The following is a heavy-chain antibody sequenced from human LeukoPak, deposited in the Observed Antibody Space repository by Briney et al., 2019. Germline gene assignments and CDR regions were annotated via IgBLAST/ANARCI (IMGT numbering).Heavy chain of an antibody. CDR3: ARLWSEGNWQHWFAG. D-gene: IGHD3-3*01. CDR1: GGSISSYY. Sequence: SETMSLTWTVSGGSISSYYWSWNRPPPGEGLEWIGYIYYSVNTNYNPSLKARVTISVDKSKTQFSLKLSSVTAADTAVYYCARLWSEGNWQHWFAGCGQATLVTASS. J-gene: IGHJ5*02. V-gene: IGHV4-59*01. CDR2: IYYSVNT.